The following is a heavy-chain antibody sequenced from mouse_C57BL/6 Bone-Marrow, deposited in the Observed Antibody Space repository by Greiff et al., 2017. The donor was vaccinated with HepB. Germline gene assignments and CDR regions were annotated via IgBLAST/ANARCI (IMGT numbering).Heavy chain of an antibody. D-gene: IGHD2-5*01. V-gene: IGHV2-5*01. CDR3: AKYSNYSYYYAMDY. Sequence: QVQLQQSGPGLVQPSQSLSITCTVSGFSLTSYGVHWVRQSPGKGLEWLGVIWRGGSTDYNAAFMSRLSITKDNSKSQVFFKMNSLQADDTAIYYCAKYSNYSYYYAMDYWGQVTSVTVSS. CDR1: GFSLTSYG. CDR2: IWRGGST. J-gene: IGHJ4*01.